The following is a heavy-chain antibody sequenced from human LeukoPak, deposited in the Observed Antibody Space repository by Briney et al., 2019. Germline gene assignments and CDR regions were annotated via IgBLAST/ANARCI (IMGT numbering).Heavy chain of an antibody. Sequence: GGSLRLSCAASGFTFSDYYMSWIRQAPGKGLEWVSYIGSSGSTIYYADSVKGRFTISRDNAKNSLYLQMNSLRAEDTAVYYCARDTYYYDSSGYYSADYYGMDVWGQGTTVTVSS. CDR3: ARDTYYYDSSGYYSADYYGMDV. V-gene: IGHV3-11*01. D-gene: IGHD3-22*01. CDR1: GFTFSDYY. CDR2: IGSSGSTI. J-gene: IGHJ6*02.